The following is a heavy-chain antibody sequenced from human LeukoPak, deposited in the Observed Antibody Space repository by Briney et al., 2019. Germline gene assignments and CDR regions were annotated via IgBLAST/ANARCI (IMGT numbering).Heavy chain of an antibody. CDR3: AREYSGYDSVSGYFDY. J-gene: IGHJ4*02. D-gene: IGHD5-12*01. Sequence: GGSLRLSCAASRFTVNSNYMSWVRQAPGKGLEWVSVIYSGGSTYYADSVKGRFTISRDNSKNTLYLQMNSLRAEDTAVYYCAREYSGYDSVSGYFDYWGQGTLVTVSS. CDR2: IYSGGST. V-gene: IGHV3-66*01. CDR1: RFTVNSNY.